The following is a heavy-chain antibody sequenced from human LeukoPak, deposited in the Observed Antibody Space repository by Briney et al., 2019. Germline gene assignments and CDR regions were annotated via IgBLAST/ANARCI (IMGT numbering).Heavy chain of an antibody. V-gene: IGHV3-21*01. D-gene: IGHD1-7*01. CDR2: ISNSGSYI. CDR1: GFTFSSYS. CDR3: ARGYGNNWNYVGLTCQFDP. Sequence: GGSLRLSCAASGFTFSSYSMNWVRQAPGKGLEWVSCISNSGSYIYYADSVKGRFTISRDNAKNSLYLQMNNLRAEDTAVYYCARGYGNNWNYVGLTCQFDPWGQGTLVTVSS. J-gene: IGHJ5*02.